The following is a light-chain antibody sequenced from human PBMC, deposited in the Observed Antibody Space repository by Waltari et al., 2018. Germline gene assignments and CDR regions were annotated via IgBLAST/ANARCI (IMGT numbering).Light chain of an antibody. CDR1: QSVLYSYNIKNY. CDR3: HQYYTTPRT. J-gene: IGKJ1*01. Sequence: DIVMTQSPDSLAVSLGERATINCKSSQSVLYSYNIKNYLAWYQQKPCQPPKLLLYWASTRASVAPDRFSGSGSGTDFTLTISSLQAEDVAVYYCHQYYTTPRTFGQGTKVEIK. CDR2: WAS. V-gene: IGKV4-1*01.